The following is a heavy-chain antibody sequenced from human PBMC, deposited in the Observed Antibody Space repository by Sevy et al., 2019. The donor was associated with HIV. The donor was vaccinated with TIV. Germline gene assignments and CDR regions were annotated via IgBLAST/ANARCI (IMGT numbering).Heavy chain of an antibody. CDR3: ARVAADDPDFYYYGMDV. V-gene: IGHV3-21*01. Sequence: GGSLRLSCAASGFTFSSYAMNWVRQAQGKGLEWVSSISSSSSHIYAADSLKGRFTISRDNAKNSLFLQMNSLRAEDTAIYYCARVAADDPDFYYYGMDVWGQGTTVTVSS. CDR2: ISSSSSHI. CDR1: GFTFSSYA. D-gene: IGHD6-13*01. J-gene: IGHJ6*02.